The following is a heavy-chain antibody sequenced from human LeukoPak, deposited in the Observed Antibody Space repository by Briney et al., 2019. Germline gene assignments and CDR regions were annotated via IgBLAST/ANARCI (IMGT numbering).Heavy chain of an antibody. J-gene: IGHJ4*02. CDR2: INPNSGGT. CDR3: ARVRGGSQRGYDY. D-gene: IGHD3-10*01. Sequence: GSVKVSCKASGYTFTGYYMHWVRQAPGQGLEWMGWINPNSGGTNYAQKFQGRVTMTRDTSTSTAYMELSRLRSDDTAVYYCARVRGGSQRGYDYWGQGTLVTVSS. V-gene: IGHV1-2*02. CDR1: GYTFTGYY.